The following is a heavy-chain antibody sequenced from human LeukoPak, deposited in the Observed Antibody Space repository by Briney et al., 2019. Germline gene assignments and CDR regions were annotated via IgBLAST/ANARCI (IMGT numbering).Heavy chain of an antibody. J-gene: IGHJ4*02. D-gene: IGHD3-16*01. Sequence: GGSLRLSCAASGFTFSSYAMSWVRQAPGKGLEWVSIIHSVGGTNYTDSVEGRFTISRDNTKNMVYLEMNSLRVEDTAVYYCARHRELGDWGQGTLVTVSS. CDR1: GFTFSSYA. CDR2: IHSVGGT. V-gene: IGHV3-66*04. CDR3: ARHRELGD.